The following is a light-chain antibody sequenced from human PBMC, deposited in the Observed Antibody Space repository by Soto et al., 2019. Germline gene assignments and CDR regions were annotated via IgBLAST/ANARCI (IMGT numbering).Light chain of an antibody. J-gene: IGKJ5*01. CDR1: QSVADN. Sequence: EIVLTQSPATLSVSPGERVTLSCRSSQSVADNLAWFQQKPGQAPRLLIYGASSRATGIPDRFSGSGSGTEFTLSISSLQSEDFAVYYCQQYKSWPPITFGQGTRLEIK. CDR2: GAS. CDR3: QQYKSWPPIT. V-gene: IGKV3D-15*01.